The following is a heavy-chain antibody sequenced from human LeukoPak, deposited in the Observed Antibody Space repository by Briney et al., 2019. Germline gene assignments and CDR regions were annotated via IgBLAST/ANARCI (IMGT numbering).Heavy chain of an antibody. CDR2: INHSGST. CDR3: ARLRGRYYYDSSGYYYFDY. Sequence: SETLSLTCGVYGGSFSGYYWIWIRQPPGKGLEWIGEINHSGSTKYNPSLKSRVTISVDSSKNQFSLKLSSVTAADTAVYYCARLRGRYYYDSSGYYYFDYWGQGTLVTVSS. CDR1: GGSFSGYY. J-gene: IGHJ4*02. V-gene: IGHV4-34*01. D-gene: IGHD3-22*01.